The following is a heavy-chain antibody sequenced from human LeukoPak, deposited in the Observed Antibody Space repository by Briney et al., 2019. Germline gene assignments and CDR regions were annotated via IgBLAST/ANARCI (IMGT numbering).Heavy chain of an antibody. CDR3: ARVDRASDIVAHLDY. CDR2: IYHSGST. D-gene: IGHD5-12*01. Sequence: SQTLSLTCTVSGGSISSGGYYWSWIRQPPGKGLEWIGYIYHSGSTYNNPSLKRRVTISVDRSKNQFSLKLSSVTAADTAVYYCARVDRASDIVAHLDYWGQGTLVTVSS. J-gene: IGHJ4*02. V-gene: IGHV4-30-2*01. CDR1: GGSISSGGYY.